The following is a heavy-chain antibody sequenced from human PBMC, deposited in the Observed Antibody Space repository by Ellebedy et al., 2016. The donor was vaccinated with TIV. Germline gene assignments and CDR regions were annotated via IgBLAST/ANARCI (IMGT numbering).Heavy chain of an antibody. V-gene: IGHV4-34*01. D-gene: IGHD6-13*01. CDR1: NGSFSAYY. Sequence: SETLSLXCAVYNGSFSAYYWSWIRQPPGKGLEWIGEINQSGSTNYNPSLKSRVTISVDTSKNQLSLKLSSVTAADTAVYYCAMSMGYTRSWHLDSWGQGTLVTVSS. J-gene: IGHJ4*02. CDR3: AMSMGYTRSWHLDS. CDR2: INQSGST.